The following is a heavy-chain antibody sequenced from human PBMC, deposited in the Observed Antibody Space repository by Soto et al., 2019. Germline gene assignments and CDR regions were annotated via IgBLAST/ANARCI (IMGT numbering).Heavy chain of an antibody. Sequence: EVLLVESGGGVVQPGGSLKLSCVASGFVFKDSSIHWVRQASGKGLEWVGRMSDRAYNYATAYTASVTGRFTISRDDSTNTSYLQMHSLRPEDTSIYYCPRLIRAAQDYWGQGTLVTVSS. CDR2: MSDRAYNYAT. CDR3: PRLIRAAQDY. V-gene: IGHV3-73*01. J-gene: IGHJ4*02. CDR1: GFVFKDSS. D-gene: IGHD3-16*01.